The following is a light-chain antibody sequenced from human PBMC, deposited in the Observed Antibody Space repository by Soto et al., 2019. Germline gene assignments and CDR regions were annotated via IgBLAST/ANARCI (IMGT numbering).Light chain of an antibody. CDR1: NSDVGAYNS. Sequence: QSALTQPRSVSGSPGQSVTISCTGSNSDVGAYNSVSWYQQHPGKAPTLIIYDVNKRPSGVSDRFSGSKSGNTASLTISGLQAEDEVDYYCCSYAGDYTLVFGGGTKLTVL. J-gene: IGLJ2*01. V-gene: IGLV2-11*01. CDR3: CSYAGDYTLV. CDR2: DVN.